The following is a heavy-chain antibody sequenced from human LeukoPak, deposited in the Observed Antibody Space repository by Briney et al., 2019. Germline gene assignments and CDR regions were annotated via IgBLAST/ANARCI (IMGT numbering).Heavy chain of an antibody. Sequence: GGSLRLSCAASGFTFSDYYMSWIRQAPGKGLEWVSYISSSGSTIYYADSVEGRSTISRDNAKNSLYLQMNSLRAEDTAVYYCARERYSSGWYDYWGQGTLVTVSS. J-gene: IGHJ4*02. CDR1: GFTFSDYY. CDR3: ARERYSSGWYDY. V-gene: IGHV3-11*01. D-gene: IGHD6-19*01. CDR2: ISSSGSTI.